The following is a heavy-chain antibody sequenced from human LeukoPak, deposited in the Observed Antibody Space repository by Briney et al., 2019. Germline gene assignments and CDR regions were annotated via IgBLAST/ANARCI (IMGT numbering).Heavy chain of an antibody. D-gene: IGHD2-2*03. V-gene: IGHV4-34*01. Sequence: SETLSLTCAVYGGSFSGYYWSWIRQPPGKGLEWIGKINHSGSTNYNPSLKSRVTISVDTSKNQFSLKLSSVTAADTAVYYCASVGDGYCSSTSCYPVRNYYFDYWGQGTLVTVSS. J-gene: IGHJ4*02. CDR2: INHSGST. CDR1: GGSFSGYY. CDR3: ASVGDGYCSSTSCYPVRNYYFDY.